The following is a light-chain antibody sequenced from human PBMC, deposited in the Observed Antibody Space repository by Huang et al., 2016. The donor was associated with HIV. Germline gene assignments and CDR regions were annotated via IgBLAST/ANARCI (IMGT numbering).Light chain of an antibody. CDR2: KSS. CDR3: MQGTHWPPWT. Sequence: DVVMTQSPLSLPVTLGQPASISCRSSQSLVHSDGNTYLNWFQQRPGQSPRRLIYKSSNRDSGVPDRFSGSGSGTNFTLKISRVEAEDVGVYYCMQGTHWPPWTFGQGTKVEIK. V-gene: IGKV2-30*02. J-gene: IGKJ1*01. CDR1: QSLVHSDGNTY.